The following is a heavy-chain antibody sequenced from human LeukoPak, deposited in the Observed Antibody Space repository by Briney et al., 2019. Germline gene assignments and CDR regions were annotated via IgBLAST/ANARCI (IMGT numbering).Heavy chain of an antibody. D-gene: IGHD3-22*01. CDR1: GYTFTGYY. J-gene: IGHJ3*02. CDR3: ARAGVWDYSDTSGYHNGAFDI. V-gene: IGHV1-2*02. Sequence: GASVKVSCKASGYTFTGYYMHWVRQAPGQGLEWMGWINPNSGGTNYAQKFQGMVTMTRDTSISTAYMERSRLRSDDTALYYCARAGVWDYSDTSGYHNGAFDIWGQGTMVTVSS. CDR2: INPNSGGT.